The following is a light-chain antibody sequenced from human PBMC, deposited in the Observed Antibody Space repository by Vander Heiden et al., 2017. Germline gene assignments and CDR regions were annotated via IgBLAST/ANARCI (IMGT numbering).Light chain of an antibody. V-gene: IGKV3-11*01. J-gene: IGKJ4*01. CDR3: QQRSNWPSLT. CDR2: DAS. Sequence: EIVLTQSPPTLSLSPGARATLPCRASQSVSSYLAWYQQKPGQAPRLLIYDASNRATGIPARFSGSGSGTDFTLTISSLEPEDFAVYYCQQRSNWPSLTFGGGTKVEIK. CDR1: QSVSSY.